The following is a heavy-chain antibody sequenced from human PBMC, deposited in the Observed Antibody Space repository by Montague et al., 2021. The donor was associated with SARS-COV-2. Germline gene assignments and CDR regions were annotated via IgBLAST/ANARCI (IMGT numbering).Heavy chain of an antibody. D-gene: IGHD1-1*01. CDR1: GFSFSSSV. CDR3: ARENDWKFDFDF. V-gene: IGHV3-33*01. J-gene: IGHJ4*02. Sequence: SLRLSCAASGFSFSSSVMHWVRQAPGKGLEWVTVIRSDGSHISYXDSVRGRFTVSRDNSNNILYLQMNSLKVDDTAVYYCARENDWKFDFDFWGQGTLVTVSS. CDR2: IRSDGSHI.